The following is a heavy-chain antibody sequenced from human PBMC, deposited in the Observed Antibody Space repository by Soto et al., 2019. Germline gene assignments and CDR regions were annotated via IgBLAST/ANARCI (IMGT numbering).Heavy chain of an antibody. D-gene: IGHD1-20*01. J-gene: IGHJ4*02. Sequence: PGGSLRLSCAASGFTFSSDWMHWVRQAPGKGLVWVSRINTDGSDTSYADSVKGRFTISRDNAKNTLYLQMNSLRAEDTAVYYCARDTYNWNGEDYWGQGTLVTVSS. CDR1: GFTFSSDW. V-gene: IGHV3-74*01. CDR2: INTDGSDT. CDR3: ARDTYNWNGEDY.